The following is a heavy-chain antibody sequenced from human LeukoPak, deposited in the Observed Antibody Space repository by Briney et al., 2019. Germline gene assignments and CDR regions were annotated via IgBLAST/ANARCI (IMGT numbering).Heavy chain of an antibody. CDR1: GYTFTSYG. Sequence: ASVKVSCKASGYTFTSYGISWLRQATGQGLEWMGWISGYNGNTNYAQKFQGRVTMTTDTSTSTAYMELRSLRSDDTAVYYCARADIRAIASSGWYGFGYWGQGTLVTVSS. J-gene: IGHJ4*02. V-gene: IGHV1-18*01. D-gene: IGHD6-19*01. CDR3: ARADIRAIASSGWYGFGY. CDR2: ISGYNGNT.